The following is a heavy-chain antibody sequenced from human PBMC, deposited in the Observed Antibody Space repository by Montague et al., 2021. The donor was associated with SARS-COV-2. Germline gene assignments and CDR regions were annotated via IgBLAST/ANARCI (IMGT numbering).Heavy chain of an antibody. V-gene: IGHV4-59*01. J-gene: IGHJ6*02. CDR3: ARDIGSRYSRGWYYYYYGMDV. CDR1: GGSISSYY. CDR2: IYYSGST. Sequence: SETLSLTCTVSGGSISSYYWSWIRQPPGKGLEWIGYIYYSGSTNYNPSLKSRVTISVDTSKNQFSLKLSSVTAADTAVYYCARDIGSRYSRGWYYYYYGMDVWGQGTTVTVSS. D-gene: IGHD6-19*01.